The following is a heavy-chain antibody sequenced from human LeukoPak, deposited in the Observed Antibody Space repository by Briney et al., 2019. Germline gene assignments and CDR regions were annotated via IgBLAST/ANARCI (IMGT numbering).Heavy chain of an antibody. CDR1: GGSFSGYY. CDR2: INHSGST. D-gene: IGHD5-18*01. CDR3: ARGLRRGYSYGYVNDHKFDP. V-gene: IGHV4-34*01. Sequence: SETLSLTCAVYGGSFSGYYWSWIRQPPGKGLEWIGEINHSGSTNYNPSLKSRVTISVDTSKNQFSLKLSSVTAADTAVYYCARGLRRGYSYGYVNDHKFDPWGQGTLVTVSS. J-gene: IGHJ5*02.